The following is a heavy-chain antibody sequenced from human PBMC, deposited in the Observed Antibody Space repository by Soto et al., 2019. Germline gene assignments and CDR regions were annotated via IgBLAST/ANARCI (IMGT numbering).Heavy chain of an antibody. CDR2: IIPIFGTA. Sequence: SVKVSCKASGGTFSSYAISWVRQAPGQGLEWMGGIIPIFGTANYAQKFQGRVTITADKSTSTAYMELSSLRSEDTAVYYCARDTASRDPFDYWGQGTLVTVSS. CDR3: ARDTASRDPFDY. V-gene: IGHV1-69*06. J-gene: IGHJ4*02. D-gene: IGHD4-17*01. CDR1: GGTFSSYA.